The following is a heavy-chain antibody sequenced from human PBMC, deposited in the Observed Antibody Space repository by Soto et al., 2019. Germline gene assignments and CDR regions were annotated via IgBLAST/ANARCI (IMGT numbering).Heavy chain of an antibody. CDR1: GGSISSYY. J-gene: IGHJ4*02. D-gene: IGHD3-3*01. CDR2: IYYSGST. CDR3: ARGGDPYDFWSGYPLAGFDY. V-gene: IGHV4-59*01. Sequence: SETLSLTCTVSGGSISSYYWSWIRQPPGKGLEWIGYIYYSGSTNYNPSLKSRVTISVDTSKNQFSLKLSSVTAADTAVYYCARGGDPYDFWSGYPLAGFDYWGQGTLVTVS.